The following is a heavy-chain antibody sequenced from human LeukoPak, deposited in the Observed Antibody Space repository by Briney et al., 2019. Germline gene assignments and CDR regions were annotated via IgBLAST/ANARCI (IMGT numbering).Heavy chain of an antibody. J-gene: IGHJ4*02. Sequence: ASVKVSCKASGYTFTSYGMSWVRQAPGQGLEWMGWISAYNGNTNYAQKLQGRVTMTTDTSTSTAYMELRSLRSDDTAVYYCARAAKGYSSSWYFDYWGQGTLVTVSS. CDR2: ISAYNGNT. CDR3: ARAAKGYSSSWYFDY. D-gene: IGHD6-13*01. CDR1: GYTFTSYG. V-gene: IGHV1-18*01.